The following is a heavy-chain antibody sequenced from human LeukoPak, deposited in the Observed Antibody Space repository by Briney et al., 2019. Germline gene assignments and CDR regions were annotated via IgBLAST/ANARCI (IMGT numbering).Heavy chain of an antibody. V-gene: IGHV3-11*01. D-gene: IGHD3-16*01. J-gene: IGHJ4*02. Sequence: PGGSLRLSCAVSGLTFSDYYMTWIRQAPGKGLEWVSYISSSGSTIYYADSVKGRFTISRDNAKNSLFLQMDSLRVEDTAVYYYVRMFGARSPFDYWGQGTLVTVSS. CDR1: GLTFSDYY. CDR3: VRMFGARSPFDY. CDR2: ISSSGSTI.